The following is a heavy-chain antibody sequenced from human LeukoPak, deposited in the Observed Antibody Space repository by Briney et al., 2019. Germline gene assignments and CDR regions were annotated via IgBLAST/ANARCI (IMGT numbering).Heavy chain of an antibody. CDR3: ARGPYYDFWSGYYAIDY. CDR1: GYTFTIYG. D-gene: IGHD3-3*01. CDR2: ISAYNGNT. J-gene: IGHJ4*02. Sequence: GASVKVSCKASGYTFTIYGISWVRQAPGQGLEWMGWISAYNGNTNYAQKLQGRVTMTTDTSTSTAYMELRSLRSDDTAVYYCARGPYYDFWSGYYAIDYWGQGTLVTVSS. V-gene: IGHV1-18*01.